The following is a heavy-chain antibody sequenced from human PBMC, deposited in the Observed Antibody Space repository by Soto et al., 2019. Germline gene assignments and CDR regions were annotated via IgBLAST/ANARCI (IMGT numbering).Heavy chain of an antibody. CDR2: ISAYNGNT. J-gene: IGHJ6*03. CDR3: ARILSAPPHYHYYYMDL. D-gene: IGHD6-6*01. Sequence: ASVKVSCKASGYTFTSYGISWVRQAPGQGLEWMGWISAYNGNTNYAQKLQGRVTMTTDTSTSTAYMELRSLRSDDTSVYYCARILSAPPHYHYYYMDLWGKGASVTVSS. CDR1: GYTFTSYG. V-gene: IGHV1-18*01.